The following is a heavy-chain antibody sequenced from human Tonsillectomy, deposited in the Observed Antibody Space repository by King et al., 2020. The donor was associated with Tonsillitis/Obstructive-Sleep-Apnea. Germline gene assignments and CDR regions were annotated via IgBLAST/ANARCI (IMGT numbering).Heavy chain of an antibody. J-gene: IGHJ6*04. Sequence: VQLVESGGGLVQPGGSLRLSCSASGFTFSSYAMHWVRQAPGKGLEYVSAISSNGVSTYYADSVKGRFTISRDNSKNTLYLQMSSLRAEDTAVYYCVKGGSYVRVVDVWGKGTTVTVSS. CDR1: GFTFSSYA. D-gene: IGHD1-26*01. CDR3: VKGGSYVRVVDV. V-gene: IGHV3-64D*06. CDR2: ISSNGVST.